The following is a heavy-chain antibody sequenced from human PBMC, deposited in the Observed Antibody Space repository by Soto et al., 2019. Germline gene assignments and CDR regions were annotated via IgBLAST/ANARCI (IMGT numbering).Heavy chain of an antibody. CDR1: GFILSDCA. D-gene: IGHD7-27*01. V-gene: IGHV3-48*01. J-gene: IGHJ6*03. CDR2: ISSSSSVI. CDR3: ARDLSWGSNWYYYMDV. Sequence: EVQLVESGGGLVQPGGSLRLSCATSGFILSDCAMNWVRQAPGKGLEWVSYISSSSSVIDYADSVKGRFTDSRDNARNSLYLQMSSLRAEDTAVYYCARDLSWGSNWYYYMDVWGKGTTVTVSS.